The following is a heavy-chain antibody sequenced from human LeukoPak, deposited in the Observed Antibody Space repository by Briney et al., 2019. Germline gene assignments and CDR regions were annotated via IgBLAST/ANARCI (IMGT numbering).Heavy chain of an antibody. CDR2: ISSTSVTK. CDR3: TAVRGHYDSSGYSGY. CDR1: GFTFSNYS. J-gene: IGHJ4*02. Sequence: PGRSLRLSCAASGFTFSNYSMNWVRQAPGKGLEWVSYISSTSVTKYYADFVKGRCTISRDNAQNSLYLQMNSLRAEDTAVYYCTAVRGHYDSSGYSGYWGQGTLVTVSS. D-gene: IGHD3-22*01. V-gene: IGHV3-48*04.